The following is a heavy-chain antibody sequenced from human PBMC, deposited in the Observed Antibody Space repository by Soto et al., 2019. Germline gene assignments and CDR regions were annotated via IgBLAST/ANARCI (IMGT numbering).Heavy chain of an antibody. CDR2: IKSKISGGTV. Sequence: EVQLVESGGTLVKPGESLRLSCVVSGLTVSDAWMHWVRQAPGKGLEWVGRIKSKISGGTVDHAAPVKGRFTVSRDDSKNTLFLQMNSLKTEDTAVYYCATDHAENGYWGQGTLVTVSS. CDR1: GLTVSDAW. D-gene: IGHD2-8*01. CDR3: ATDHAENGY. J-gene: IGHJ4*02. V-gene: IGHV3-15*07.